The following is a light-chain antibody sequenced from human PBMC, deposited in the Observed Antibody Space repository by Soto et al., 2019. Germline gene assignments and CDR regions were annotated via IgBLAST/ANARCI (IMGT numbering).Light chain of an antibody. CDR2: AAS. CDR3: QQLNSYPIFT. CDR1: QGISSY. V-gene: IGKV1-9*01. J-gene: IGKJ3*01. Sequence: DIQLTQSPSFLSASVGDRVTITCRASQGISSYLAWYQQKPGKAPKLLIYAASTLQSGVPSRFRGSGSGTEFTLTISSLQPEDFATYDCQQLNSYPIFTFGTGTKVDIK.